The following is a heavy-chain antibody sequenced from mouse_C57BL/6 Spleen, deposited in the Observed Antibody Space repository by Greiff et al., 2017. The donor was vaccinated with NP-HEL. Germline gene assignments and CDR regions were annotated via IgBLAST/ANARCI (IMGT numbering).Heavy chain of an antibody. CDR1: GYTFTSYW. CDR3: ARGGNWDSYYAMDY. D-gene: IGHD4-1*01. CDR2: IDPNSGGT. Sequence: VHVKQPGAELVKPGASVKLSCKASGYTFTSYWMHWVKQRPGRGLEWIGRIDPNSGGTKYNEKFKSKATLTVDKPSSTAYMQLSSLTSEDSAVYYCARGGNWDSYYAMDYWGQGTSVTVSS. J-gene: IGHJ4*01. V-gene: IGHV1-72*01.